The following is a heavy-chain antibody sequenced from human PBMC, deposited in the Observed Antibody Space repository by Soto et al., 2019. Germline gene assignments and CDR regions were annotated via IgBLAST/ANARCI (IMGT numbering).Heavy chain of an antibody. CDR1: GFKFSDYW. Sequence: DVQLVESGGGLVQPGRSLRLSCAASGFKFSDYWMSWVRQAPGKGLEWVGNIKHDTSEAHYADSVKGRFTITRDNIKNFLFLQMNGLRSDDTASYYCARDGLLFSGPYRPSRFDYWGLGTLVTVSS. V-gene: IGHV3-7*03. D-gene: IGHD3-16*02. CDR2: IKHDTSEA. J-gene: IGHJ4*02. CDR3: ARDGLLFSGPYRPSRFDY.